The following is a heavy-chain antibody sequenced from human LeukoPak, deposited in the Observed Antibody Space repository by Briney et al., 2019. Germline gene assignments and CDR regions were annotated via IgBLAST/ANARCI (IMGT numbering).Heavy chain of an antibody. V-gene: IGHV1-18*01. CDR1: GYTFTSYG. Sequence: ASVKVSCKASGYTFTSYGISWVRQAPGQGLEWVGWISAYNGNTNYAQKLQGRVTMTTDTSTSTAYMELRSLRSDDTAVYYCARDGLSSSWYRNYYYYYYMDVWGKGTTVTVSS. CDR2: ISAYNGNT. CDR3: ARDGLSSSWYRNYYYYYYMDV. D-gene: IGHD6-13*01. J-gene: IGHJ6*03.